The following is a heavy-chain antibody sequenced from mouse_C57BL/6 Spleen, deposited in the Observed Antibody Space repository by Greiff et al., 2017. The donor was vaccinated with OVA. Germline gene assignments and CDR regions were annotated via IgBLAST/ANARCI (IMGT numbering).Heavy chain of an antibody. J-gene: IGHJ2*01. V-gene: IGHV14-2*01. D-gene: IGHD2-5*01. CDR2: IDPEDGET. CDR3: ASHSNSYFDY. CDR1: GFNIKDYY. Sequence: VTLKQSGAELVKPGASVKLSCTASGFNIKDYYMHWVKQRTEQGLEWVGRIDPEDGETNYAQNFQGQGTITADTSSNTAYLQLSSLTSEDTAVXYCASHSNSYFDYWGQGTTLTVSA.